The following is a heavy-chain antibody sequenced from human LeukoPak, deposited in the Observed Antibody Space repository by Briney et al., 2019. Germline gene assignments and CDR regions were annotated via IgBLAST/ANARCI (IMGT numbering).Heavy chain of an antibody. CDR2: ISSSSSYI. J-gene: IGHJ3*02. CDR3: ARKWELEILAPYDAFDI. V-gene: IGHV3-21*01. CDR1: GFTFSSYS. Sequence: GGSLRLSCAASGFTFSSYSMNWVRQAPGKGLEWVSSISSSSSYIYYADSVKGRFTISRDNAKNSLYLQMNSLRAEDTAVYYCARKWELEILAPYDAFDIWGQGTMVTVSS. D-gene: IGHD1-26*01.